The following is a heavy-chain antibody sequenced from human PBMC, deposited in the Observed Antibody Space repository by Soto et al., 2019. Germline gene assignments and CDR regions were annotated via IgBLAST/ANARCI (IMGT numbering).Heavy chain of an antibody. CDR3: ASEQWAGGMDV. CDR2: LSSSSSYI. D-gene: IGHD6-19*01. V-gene: IGHV3-21*01. Sequence: VQLVESGGGLVKPGGSLRLSCAASGFTFSSYSMNWVRQAPGKGLEWVSSLSSSSSYIYYADSVKGRFTISRDNAKNSLYLQMNSLRAEDTAVYYCASEQWAGGMDVWGQGTMVTVSS. J-gene: IGHJ6*02. CDR1: GFTFSSYS.